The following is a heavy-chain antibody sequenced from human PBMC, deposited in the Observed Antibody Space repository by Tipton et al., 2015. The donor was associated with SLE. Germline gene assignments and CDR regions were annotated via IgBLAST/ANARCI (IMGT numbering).Heavy chain of an antibody. Sequence: TLSLTCTVSGGSVSSYYWSWIRQPPGKGLEWIGYFSYSGSTNYNPSLKSRVTISVDTSKNQFSLKLTSVTAADTAVYYCARHEAYSGSSPFDIWGHGTMVTVSS. V-gene: IGHV4-59*08. CDR3: ARHEAYSGSSPFDI. D-gene: IGHD1-26*01. J-gene: IGHJ3*02. CDR2: FSYSGST. CDR1: GGSVSSYY.